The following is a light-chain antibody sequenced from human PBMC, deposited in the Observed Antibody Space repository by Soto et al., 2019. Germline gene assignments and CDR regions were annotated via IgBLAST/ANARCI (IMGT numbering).Light chain of an antibody. CDR1: QSVSSY. V-gene: IGKV3-11*01. Sequence: EIVLTQSPGTLSLSPGERATLSCRASQSVSSYLAWNQQKPGQAPRLLIYDASSRATGIPVRFSGSGSGTDFTLTISSLEAEDSAVYYCQQRSNWPSITFGQGTRLEIK. J-gene: IGKJ5*01. CDR2: DAS. CDR3: QQRSNWPSIT.